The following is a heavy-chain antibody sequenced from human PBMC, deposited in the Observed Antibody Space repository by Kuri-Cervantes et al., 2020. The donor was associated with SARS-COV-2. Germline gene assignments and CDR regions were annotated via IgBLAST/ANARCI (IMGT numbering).Heavy chain of an antibody. CDR3: SRSTVTSPLYGMDV. V-gene: IGHV3-73*01. Sequence: GSLRLSCAASGFTFSGSAVHWVRQASGKGLEWVGRIRSKANSYATAYAASVKGRFTISRDDSKNTAYLQMNSLKTEDTAVYYCSRSTVTSPLYGMDVWGQGTTVTVSS. J-gene: IGHJ6*02. CDR2: IRSKANSYAT. CDR1: GFTFSGSA. D-gene: IGHD4-17*01.